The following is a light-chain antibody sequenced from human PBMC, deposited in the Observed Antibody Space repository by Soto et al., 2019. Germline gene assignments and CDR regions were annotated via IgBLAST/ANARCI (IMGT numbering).Light chain of an antibody. CDR2: DNN. J-gene: IGLJ1*01. CDR3: GTWDSSLSAYV. Sequence: HSVLTQPPSLSAAPGQKVTISCSRSSSNIGNNYVSWYQQLPGTAPKLLIYDNNKRPSGIPDRFSGSKSGTSATLGITGLQTGDEADYYCGTWDSSLSAYVFGTGTKVTVL. V-gene: IGLV1-51*01. CDR1: SSNIGNNY.